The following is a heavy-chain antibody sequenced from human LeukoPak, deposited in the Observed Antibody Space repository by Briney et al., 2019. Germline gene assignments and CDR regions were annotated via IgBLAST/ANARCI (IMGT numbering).Heavy chain of an antibody. CDR2: INHSGST. Sequence: WETLSLTCAASGGTFSGYYWSWVRQPPGKGLEWIGEINHSGSTNYNASLKSRVSTSVGATKNQFPLMQMSVTAADTAVYYCSSRGNLRARWGQGILVTVSS. V-gene: IGHV4-34*08. D-gene: IGHD4-23*01. CDR3: SSRGNLRAR. CDR1: GGTFSGYY. J-gene: IGHJ4*02.